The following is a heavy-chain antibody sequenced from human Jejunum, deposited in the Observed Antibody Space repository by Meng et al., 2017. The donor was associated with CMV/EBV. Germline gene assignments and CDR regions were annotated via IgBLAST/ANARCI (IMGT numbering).Heavy chain of an antibody. V-gene: IGHV3-21*01. Sequence: AASGFTFRTYTMTWVRQAPVKGLEWVSSITSSSTYIYYADSAKGRFTISRDNAKNSLYLQMNSLRADDTAVYYCARDYRRGDGSGWGQGTLVTVSS. CDR3: ARDYRRGDGSG. CDR1: GFTFRTYT. J-gene: IGHJ4*02. D-gene: IGHD2-21*02. CDR2: ITSSSTYI.